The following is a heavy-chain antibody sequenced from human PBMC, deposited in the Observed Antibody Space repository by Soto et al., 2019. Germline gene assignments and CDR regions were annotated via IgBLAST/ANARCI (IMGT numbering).Heavy chain of an antibody. CDR2: IYSGVNA. CDR3: ARGRLLISD. V-gene: IGHV3-66*01. J-gene: IGHJ4*02. D-gene: IGHD1-26*01. CDR1: GFTVSSDY. Sequence: EEQLVESGGGLVQRGGSLRLSCAASGFTVSSDYMTWVRQAPGKGLEWVSVIYSGVNASYADSVKGRFTISRDSAKNTLYLQMSSLRVEDTAVYYCARGRLLISDWGQGALVTVSS.